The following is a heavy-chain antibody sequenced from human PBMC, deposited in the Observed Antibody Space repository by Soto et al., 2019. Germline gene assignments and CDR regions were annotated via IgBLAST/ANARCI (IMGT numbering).Heavy chain of an antibody. CDR3: AILNAAAGSY. J-gene: IGHJ4*02. CDR2: IDAGGGST. D-gene: IGHD6-25*01. Sequence: EVQLLESGGGLVQPGGSLRLSCTASGFTFSNLAITWVRQAPGKGLEWVSTIDAGGGSTHYADSVKGRFTISRDNSKNTLYLQMNSVRAEYTAVYYCAILNAAAGSYWGQGSLVTVSS. V-gene: IGHV3-23*01. CDR1: GFTFSNLA.